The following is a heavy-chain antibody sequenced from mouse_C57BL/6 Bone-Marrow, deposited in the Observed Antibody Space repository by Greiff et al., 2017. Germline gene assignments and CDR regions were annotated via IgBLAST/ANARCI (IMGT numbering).Heavy chain of an antibody. CDR2: ISSGGSYT. CDR1: GFTFSSYG. J-gene: IGHJ3*01. V-gene: IGHV5-6*01. D-gene: IGHD1-1*01. CDR3: ARQSGIYYYGSSPFAY. Sequence: EVQRVESGGDLVKPGGSLKLSCAASGFTFSSYGMSWVRQTPDKRLEWVATISSGGSYTYYPDSVKGRFTISRDNAKNTLYLQMSSLKSEDTAMYYCARQSGIYYYGSSPFAYWGQGTLVTVSA.